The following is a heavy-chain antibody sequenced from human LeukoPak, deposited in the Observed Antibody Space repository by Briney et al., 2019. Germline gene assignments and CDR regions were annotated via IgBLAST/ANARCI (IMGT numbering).Heavy chain of an antibody. Sequence: GGSLRLSCTACGFTFGDYLMSWFRQAPGKGLEWVALIYSGGNTFHPDSLKGRFNISRDDYENMLYLQVNSLTAEDTAVYYCARDRYGDARFDPWGQETLVTVSS. CDR3: ARDRYGDARFDP. J-gene: IGHJ5*02. V-gene: IGHV3-66*01. D-gene: IGHD4-17*01. CDR2: IYSGGNT. CDR1: GFTFGDYL.